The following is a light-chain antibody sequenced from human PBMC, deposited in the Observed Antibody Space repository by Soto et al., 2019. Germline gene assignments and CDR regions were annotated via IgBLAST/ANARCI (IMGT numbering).Light chain of an antibody. CDR1: QGIANY. Sequence: DIHMTQSPSSLSASVGDRVTITCRASQGIANYLAWYQQKPGKVPKLLIYAASTLQTGVPYRFSGSGSGTDFTLTISSQQPEDVATYYCQKYNSVPFAFGPGTKVEIK. CDR2: AAS. CDR3: QKYNSVPFA. V-gene: IGKV1-27*01. J-gene: IGKJ3*01.